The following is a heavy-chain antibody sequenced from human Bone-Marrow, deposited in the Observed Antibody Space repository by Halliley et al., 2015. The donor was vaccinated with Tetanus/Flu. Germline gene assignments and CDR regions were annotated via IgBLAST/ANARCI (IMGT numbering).Heavy chain of an antibody. CDR3: ARHRIEHSNIAAREYNWFDP. J-gene: IGHJ5*02. Sequence: RGGNTYSADSVKGRFTIPRDNSKNTLYLQMNSLRAEDTALYYCARHRIEHSNIAAREYNWFDPWGQGTLVTVSS. V-gene: IGHV3-53*01. D-gene: IGHD6-6*01. CDR2: RGGNT.